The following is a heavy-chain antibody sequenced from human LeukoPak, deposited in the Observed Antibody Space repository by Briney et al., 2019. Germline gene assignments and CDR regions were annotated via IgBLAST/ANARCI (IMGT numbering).Heavy chain of an antibody. CDR3: AREASSLDGYNRMDV. CDR2: IYHSGST. J-gene: IGHJ6*02. Sequence: SQTLSLTCTVSGGSISSGGYYWSWIRQPPGKGLEWIGYIYHSGSTYYNPSLKSRVTISVDRSKNQFSLKLSSVTAADTAVYYCAREASSLDGYNRMDVWGQGTTVTVSS. D-gene: IGHD5-24*01. CDR1: GGSISSGGYY. V-gene: IGHV4-30-2*01.